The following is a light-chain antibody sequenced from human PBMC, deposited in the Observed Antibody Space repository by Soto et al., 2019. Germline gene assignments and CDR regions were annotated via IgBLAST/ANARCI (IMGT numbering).Light chain of an antibody. J-gene: IGLJ2*01. CDR2: EDS. V-gene: IGLV6-57*04. CDR1: SGSIASNY. Sequence: NFMLTQPHSVSESPGKTVTISCTRSSGSIASNYVQWYQQRPGSAPTPVIYEDSQRPSGVPDRFSGSIDSSSNSASLTISRLKTEDGADYYCQSFDISNVVFGGGTKLTVL. CDR3: QSFDISNVV.